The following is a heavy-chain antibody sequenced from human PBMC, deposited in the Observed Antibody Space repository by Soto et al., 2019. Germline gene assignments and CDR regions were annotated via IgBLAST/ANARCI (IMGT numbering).Heavy chain of an antibody. CDR2: INRDGTTT. CDR1: GFTFSSNW. J-gene: IGHJ5*02. V-gene: IGHV3-74*01. Sequence: EVQLVESGGGLVQPGGSLRLSCAASGFTFSSNWMHWVRQAPGKGLVWVARINRDGTTTTYADPVKGRVTISRDNAKNTVYLQMNSLRVEDTAVYYCATVGTGSYNWFDPWGRGTLVTVSS. CDR3: ATVGTGSYNWFDP. D-gene: IGHD3-10*01.